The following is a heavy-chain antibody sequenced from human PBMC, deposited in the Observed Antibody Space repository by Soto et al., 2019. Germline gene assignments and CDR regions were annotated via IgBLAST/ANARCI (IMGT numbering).Heavy chain of an antibody. V-gene: IGHV4-39*01. CDR1: GGSISSSSYY. CDR2: IYYSGST. CDR3: ARHVFRGYDFWSGYPGWFDP. Sequence: SETLSLTCTVSGGSISSSSYYWGWIRQPPGKGLEWIGSIYYSGSTYYNPSLKSRVTISVDTSKNQFSLKLSSVTAADTAVYYCARHVFRGYDFWSGYPGWFDPWGQGTLVTVSS. D-gene: IGHD3-3*01. J-gene: IGHJ5*02.